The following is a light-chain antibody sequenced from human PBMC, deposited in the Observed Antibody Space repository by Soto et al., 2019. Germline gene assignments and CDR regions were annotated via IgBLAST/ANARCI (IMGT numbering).Light chain of an antibody. V-gene: IGKV3-15*01. CDR2: GAS. CDR1: QSISNN. Sequence: EIVMTQSPATLSVSPGERATLSCRASQSISNNLAWYHQRRGQAPRLLIYGASTRATGIPARFSGSGSGTEFALTISSRQSEDFAVYYCQQYNNWWTFGQGTRVEIK. J-gene: IGKJ1*01. CDR3: QQYNNWWT.